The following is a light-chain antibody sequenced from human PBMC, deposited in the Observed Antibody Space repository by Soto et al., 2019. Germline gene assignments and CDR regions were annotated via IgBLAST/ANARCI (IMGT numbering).Light chain of an antibody. V-gene: IGKV3-20*01. CDR1: QSVSSSY. J-gene: IGKJ1*01. Sequence: EIVLTQSPGTLSLSPGERATLSCRASQSVSSSYLAWYQQKPGQAPRLLIYASSSRATGVPDRFSGSGSGTDFTLTISRLEPADFAVYYCQQYSTFWSFGQGTKVDIK. CDR3: QQYSTFWS. CDR2: ASS.